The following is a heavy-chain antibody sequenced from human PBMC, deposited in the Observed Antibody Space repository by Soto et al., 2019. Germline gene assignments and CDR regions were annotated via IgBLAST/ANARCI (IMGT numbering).Heavy chain of an antibody. D-gene: IGHD1-26*01. V-gene: IGHV1-2*02. Sequence: ASVKVSCKTSGYSFSAYYVHWVRQAPGQGLEWMGWINPISGGTHYAQKFQGRVTMTRDTSINIAFLELSRLTSDDTAVYYCARVTVMIVGAKNYGMDVWGQGTTVTVSS. J-gene: IGHJ6*02. CDR2: INPISGGT. CDR3: ARVTVMIVGAKNYGMDV. CDR1: GYSFSAYY.